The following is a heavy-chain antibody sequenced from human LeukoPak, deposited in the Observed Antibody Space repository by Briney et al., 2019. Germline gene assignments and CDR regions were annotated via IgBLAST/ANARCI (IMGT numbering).Heavy chain of an antibody. D-gene: IGHD3-22*01. V-gene: IGHV4-34*01. CDR3: ASTPDYYDSSGYRSVGIDY. J-gene: IGHJ4*02. Sequence: PSETLSLTCAVYGGSFSGYYWSWIRQPPGKGLEWIGEINHSGSTNYNPSLKSRVTISVDTSKNQFSLKLSSVTAADTAVYYCASTPDYYDSSGYRSVGIDYWGQGTLVTVSS. CDR2: INHSGST. CDR1: GGSFSGYY.